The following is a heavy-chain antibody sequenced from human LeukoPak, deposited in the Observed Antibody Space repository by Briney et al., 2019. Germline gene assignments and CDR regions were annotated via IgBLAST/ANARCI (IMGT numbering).Heavy chain of an antibody. CDR2: IYYSGST. CDR1: GGSISSYY. Sequence: SETLSLPSTVSGGSISSYYWSWIRQPPGKGLEWIGYIYYSGSTNYNPSLKSRVTISVDTSKNQFSLKLSSVTAADTAVYYCARLVGSGSCKADRIWFDPWGQGTLVTVSS. J-gene: IGHJ5*02. CDR3: ARLVGSGSCKADRIWFDP. D-gene: IGHD3-10*01. V-gene: IGHV4-59*01.